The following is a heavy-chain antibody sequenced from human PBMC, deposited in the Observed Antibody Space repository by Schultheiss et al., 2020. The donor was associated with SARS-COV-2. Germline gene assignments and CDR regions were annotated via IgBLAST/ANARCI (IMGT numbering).Heavy chain of an antibody. J-gene: IGHJ3*02. D-gene: IGHD1-26*01. V-gene: IGHV3-49*04. CDR1: GFTFGDYA. Sequence: GESLKISCTASGFTFGDYAMSWVRQAPGKGLEWVGFIRSKAYGGTTEYAASVKGRFTISRDDSKSIAYLQMNSLKTEDTAVYYCTRAGIVGATIGAFDIWGQGTMVTVSS. CDR2: IRSKAYGGTT. CDR3: TRAGIVGATIGAFDI.